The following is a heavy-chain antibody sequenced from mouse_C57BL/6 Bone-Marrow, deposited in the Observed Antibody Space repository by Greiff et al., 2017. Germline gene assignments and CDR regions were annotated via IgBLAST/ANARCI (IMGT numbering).Heavy chain of an antibody. CDR3: ARGGMGYAMDY. J-gene: IGHJ4*01. CDR1: GYTFTDYY. Sequence: EVQLQQSGPVLVKPGASVKMSCKASGYTFTDYYMNWVKQSHGKSLEWIGVINPYNGGTSYNQKFKGKATLTVAKSSSTAYMELNSLTSEDSAVYYCARGGMGYAMDYWGQGTSVTVSS. CDR2: INPYNGGT. V-gene: IGHV1-19*01.